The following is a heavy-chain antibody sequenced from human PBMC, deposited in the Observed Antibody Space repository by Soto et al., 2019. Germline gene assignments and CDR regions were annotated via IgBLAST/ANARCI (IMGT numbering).Heavy chain of an antibody. Sequence: PGGSLRLSCTASGFTFGDYAMSWFRQAPGKGLEWVGFIRSKAYGGTTEYAASVKGRFTISRDDSKSIAYLQMNSLKTEDTAVYYCTRDPPRFDCSGGSCYPSYYYYGMDVWGQGTTVTVSS. CDR2: IRSKAYGGTT. V-gene: IGHV3-49*03. D-gene: IGHD2-15*01. J-gene: IGHJ6*02. CDR1: GFTFGDYA. CDR3: TRDPPRFDCSGGSCYPSYYYYGMDV.